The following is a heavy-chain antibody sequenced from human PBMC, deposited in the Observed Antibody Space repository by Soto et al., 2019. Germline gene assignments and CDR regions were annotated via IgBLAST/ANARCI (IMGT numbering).Heavy chain of an antibody. V-gene: IGHV4-4*02. J-gene: IGHJ6*02. Sequence: QVQLQESGPGLVKPSGTLSLTCVVSGGSIRSSNWWSWVRQSPGKGLEWIGEIYHSGSTNYNPSLKSRVTISVDKSKNQFCLKLSSVTAAVTAVYYCAKQTPYYGMDVWGQGTTVTVSS. CDR2: IYHSGST. CDR3: AKQTPYYGMDV. CDR1: GGSIRSSNW.